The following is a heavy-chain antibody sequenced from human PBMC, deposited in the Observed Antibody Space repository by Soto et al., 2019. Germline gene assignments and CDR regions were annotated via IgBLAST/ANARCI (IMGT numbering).Heavy chain of an antibody. V-gene: IGHV4-59*01. D-gene: IGHD3-22*01. CDR2: ISHTGRT. Sequence: SETLSLTCSVSTGSMRTYYWTWIRQSPGKGLEWIGQISHTGRTKYNPSLESRVTISVDTSRKQFSLKLTSVTAADTAMYYCATMNGYFEYWGQGTPVTVSS. CDR1: TGSMRTYY. CDR3: ATMNGYFEY. J-gene: IGHJ4*02.